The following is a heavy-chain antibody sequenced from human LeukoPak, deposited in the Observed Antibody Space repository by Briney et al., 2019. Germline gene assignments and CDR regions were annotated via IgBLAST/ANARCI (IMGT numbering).Heavy chain of an antibody. V-gene: IGHV3-23*01. CDR1: GFTFSSYA. CDR2: ISSNGAST. Sequence: GGSLRLSCAASGFTFSSYAMSWVHQAPGKGLEWVSGISSNGASTYYVDSVKGRFTISRDNSKNTLFLQMNSLRAEDTAVYYCAKRGSVGTLGHFDYWGQGTLVTVSS. J-gene: IGHJ4*02. D-gene: IGHD6-13*01. CDR3: AKRGSVGTLGHFDY.